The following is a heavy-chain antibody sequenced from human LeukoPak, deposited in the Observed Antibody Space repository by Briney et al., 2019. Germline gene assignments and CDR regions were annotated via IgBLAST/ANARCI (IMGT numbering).Heavy chain of an antibody. CDR3: AKECFPAPPEYYYDDISALIPFDS. CDR1: GFTFSNYG. Sequence: GGSLRLSCAASGFTFSNYGMHWVRQAPGKGLEWVAFIRYDGSNKYFEDSVKGRFSISRDNSKNTLYLQMNSLRAEDTAVYYCAKECFPAPPEYYYDDISALIPFDSWGQGTLVTVSS. V-gene: IGHV3-30*02. CDR2: IRYDGSNK. D-gene: IGHD3-22*01. J-gene: IGHJ4*02.